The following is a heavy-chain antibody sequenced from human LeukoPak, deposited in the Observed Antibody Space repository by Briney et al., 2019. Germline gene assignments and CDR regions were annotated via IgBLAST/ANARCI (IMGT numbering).Heavy chain of an antibody. V-gene: IGHV4-34*01. CDR1: GGSFSGYY. CDR3: AKDPAVGATPG. J-gene: IGHJ4*02. Sequence: SETLSLTCAVYGGSFSGYYWSWIRQPPGKGLEWIGEINHSGSTNYNPSLKSRVTISVDTSKNQFSLKLSSVTAADTAVYYCAKDPAVGATPGGGQGTLVTVSS. D-gene: IGHD1-26*01. CDR2: INHSGST.